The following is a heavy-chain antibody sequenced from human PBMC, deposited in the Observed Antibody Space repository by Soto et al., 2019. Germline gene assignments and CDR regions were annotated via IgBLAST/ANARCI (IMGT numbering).Heavy chain of an antibody. J-gene: IGHJ4*02. CDR3: VRNGVYSMDS. Sequence: QVQLQESGPGLVEPSETLSLTCAVSGASISSINWWSWVRQPPGKGLEWIGEILHTGSTTYNPSLQSRVTMSADKSKNQLSLKLTSVTATDTAIYYCVRNGVYSMDSWGQGTLVTVSS. V-gene: IGHV4-4*02. CDR2: ILHTGST. CDR1: GASISSINW. D-gene: IGHD2-8*01.